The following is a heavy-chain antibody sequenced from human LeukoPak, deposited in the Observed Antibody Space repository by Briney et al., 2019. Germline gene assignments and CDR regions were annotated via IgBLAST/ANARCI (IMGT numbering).Heavy chain of an antibody. V-gene: IGHV4-59*01. CDR2: VFYIGST. CDR3: ARQDSSGWLFDH. J-gene: IGHJ4*02. CDR1: GGSFSGYY. Sequence: PSETLSLTCAVYGGSFSGYYWSWIRQPPGKGLEWIGYVFYIGSTNYNPSLQSRVTISLETSKNQFSLRLTSVTAADTAVYYCARQDSSGWLFDHWGQGTLVTVSS. D-gene: IGHD6-19*01.